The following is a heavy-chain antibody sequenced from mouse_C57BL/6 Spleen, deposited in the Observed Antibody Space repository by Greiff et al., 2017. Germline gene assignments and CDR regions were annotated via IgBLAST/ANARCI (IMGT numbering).Heavy chain of an antibody. Sequence: DVQLVESGPGLVKPSQSLSLTCSVTGYSITSGYYWNWIRQFPGNKLEWMGYISYDGSNNYNPSLKNRISITRDTSKNQFFLKLNSVTTEDTATYYCAREDYGSSFYWGQGTTLTVSS. CDR2: ISYDGSN. V-gene: IGHV3-6*01. CDR3: AREDYGSSFY. D-gene: IGHD1-1*01. J-gene: IGHJ2*01. CDR1: GYSITSGYY.